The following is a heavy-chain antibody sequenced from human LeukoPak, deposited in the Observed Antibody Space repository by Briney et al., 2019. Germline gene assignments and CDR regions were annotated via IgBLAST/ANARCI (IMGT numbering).Heavy chain of an antibody. Sequence: ASVKVSCKASGYTFTGYYIHWVRQAPGQGLEWMGWINPNSGGTNYAQKFQGRVTMTRDTSISTAYMELSRLRSDDTAVYYCARAPLYNWNPFDYWGQGTLVTVSS. CDR3: ARAPLYNWNPFDY. D-gene: IGHD1-20*01. J-gene: IGHJ4*02. V-gene: IGHV1-2*02. CDR1: GYTFTGYY. CDR2: INPNSGGT.